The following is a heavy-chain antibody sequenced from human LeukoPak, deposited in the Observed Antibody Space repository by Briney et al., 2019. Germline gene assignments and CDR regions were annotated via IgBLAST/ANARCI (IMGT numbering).Heavy chain of an antibody. CDR1: GFTFSSYA. CDR2: ISGSGGST. D-gene: IGHD6-13*01. V-gene: IGHV3-23*01. J-gene: IGHJ5*02. Sequence: PGGSLRLSCAASGFTFSSYAMSWVRQAPGKGLEWVPAISGSGGSTYYADSVKGRFTISRDNSKNTLYLQMNSLRAEDTAVYYCAKGIAAADFNWFDPWGQGTPVTVSS. CDR3: AKGIAAADFNWFDP.